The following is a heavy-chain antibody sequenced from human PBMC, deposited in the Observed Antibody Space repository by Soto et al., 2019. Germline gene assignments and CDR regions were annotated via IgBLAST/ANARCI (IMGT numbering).Heavy chain of an antibody. Sequence: QVQLQESGPGLVKPSETLSLTCTVSGGSISSYYWSWIRQPPGKGLEWIGYIYYSGSTNYNPSLKSRVTIAVDTSKNQCSLKLSSVTAADTAVYYCARSTIGWLLPYNWFDPWGQGTLVTVSS. V-gene: IGHV4-59*01. CDR1: GGSISSYY. D-gene: IGHD3-9*01. J-gene: IGHJ5*02. CDR3: ARSTIGWLLPYNWFDP. CDR2: IYYSGST.